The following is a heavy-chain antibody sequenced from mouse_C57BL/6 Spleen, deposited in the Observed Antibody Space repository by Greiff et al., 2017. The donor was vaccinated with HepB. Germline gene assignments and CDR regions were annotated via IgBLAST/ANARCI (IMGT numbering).Heavy chain of an antibody. CDR2: IYPGSGNT. V-gene: IGHV1-76*01. CDR1: GYTFTDYY. J-gene: IGHJ2*01. CDR3: AREGTTVVATPVDY. Sequence: QVQLQQSGAELVRPGASVKLSCKASGYTFTDYYINWVKQRPGQGLEWIARIYPGSGNTYYNEKFKGKATLTAEKSSSTAYMQLSSLTSEDSAVYFCAREGTTVVATPVDYWGQGTTLTVSS. D-gene: IGHD1-1*01.